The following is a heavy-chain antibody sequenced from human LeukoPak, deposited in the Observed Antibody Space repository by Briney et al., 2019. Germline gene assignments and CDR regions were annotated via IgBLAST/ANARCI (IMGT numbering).Heavy chain of an antibody. V-gene: IGHV4-59*01. CDR2: VFDSGGT. D-gene: IGHD6-13*01. Sequence: SETLSLTCTVSGGSISNYWWSWIRQPPGKGLEWIGYVFDSGGTNYNPSLKSRVTISIDTSKKQFSLKLSSVTAADTAVYYCARGYSSSWNYFDYWGQGTLVTVSS. CDR1: GGSISNYW. CDR3: ARGYSSSWNYFDY. J-gene: IGHJ4*02.